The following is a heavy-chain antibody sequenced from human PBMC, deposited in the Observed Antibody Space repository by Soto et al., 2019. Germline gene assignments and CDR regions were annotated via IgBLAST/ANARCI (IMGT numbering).Heavy chain of an antibody. V-gene: IGHV3-23*01. D-gene: IGHD2-2*01. CDR2: ISGSGGSA. CDR3: AKWGCSSTSCYQLDY. CDR1: GFTFSSYA. J-gene: IGHJ4*02. Sequence: EVQLLESGGGLVQPGGSLRLSCAATGFTFSSYAMSWVRQAPGKGLEWVSAISGSGGSAYYADSVKGRFTISRDNSKNTLYLQMNSPRAEDTAVYYCAKWGCSSTSCYQLDYWGQGTVVTVSS.